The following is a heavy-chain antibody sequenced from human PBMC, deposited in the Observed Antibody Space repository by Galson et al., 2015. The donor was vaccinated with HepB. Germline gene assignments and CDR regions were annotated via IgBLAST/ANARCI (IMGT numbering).Heavy chain of an antibody. V-gene: IGHV3-49*04. Sequence: SLRLSCAASGFTFGDYAMSWVRQAPGKGLEWVGFIRSKAYGGTTEYAASVKGRFTISRDDYKSVAYQQLNSLKTADTAVYYCPRDQGYSYGSYYYYGMDVWGKGSTVTVSS. CDR1: GFTFGDYA. CDR2: IRSKAYGGTT. J-gene: IGHJ6*04. D-gene: IGHD5-18*01. CDR3: PRDQGYSYGSYYYYGMDV.